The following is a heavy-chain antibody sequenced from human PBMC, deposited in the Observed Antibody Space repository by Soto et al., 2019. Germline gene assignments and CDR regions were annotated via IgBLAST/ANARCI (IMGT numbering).Heavy chain of an antibody. CDR1: GFTFSSYG. CDR2: IWFDGSNK. Sequence: QVQLVESGGGVVQPGRSLRLSCAASGFTFSSYGMHWVRQAPGKGLEWVAVIWFDGSNKYYADSVKGRFTISRDNSKNKLYLQMNSLRAEDTAVYYCAMYYYGSGSYSPDSYYYYGMDVWGQGTTVTVSS. CDR3: AMYYYGSGSYSPDSYYYYGMDV. D-gene: IGHD3-10*01. V-gene: IGHV3-33*01. J-gene: IGHJ6*02.